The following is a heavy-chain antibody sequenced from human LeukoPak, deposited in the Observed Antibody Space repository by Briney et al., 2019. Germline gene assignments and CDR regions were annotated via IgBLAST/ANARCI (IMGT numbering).Heavy chain of an antibody. CDR1: GFSFSSYA. D-gene: IGHD1-1*01. CDR2: IYYSGST. Sequence: GSLRLSYATSGFSFSSYAMSWVRQPPGKGLEWIGSIYYSGSTYYNPSLKSRVTISVDTSKNQFSLRLSSVTAADTAVYYCARPNWYDLHFDYWGQGTLVTVSS. V-gene: IGHV4-38-2*01. J-gene: IGHJ4*02. CDR3: ARPNWYDLHFDY.